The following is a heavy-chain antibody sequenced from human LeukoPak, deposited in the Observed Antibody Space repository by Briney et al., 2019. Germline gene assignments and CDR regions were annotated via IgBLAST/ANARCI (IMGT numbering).Heavy chain of an antibody. D-gene: IGHD1-26*01. CDR1: GGSISSGSYY. CDR3: ARGIEVGATQGWFDP. Sequence: SQTLSLTCTVSGGSISSGSYYWSWIRQPAGKGLEWIGRIYTSGSTNYNPSLKSRVTISVDTSKNQFSLKLSSVTAADTAVYYCARGIEVGATQGWFDPWGQGTLVTVSS. CDR2: IYTSGST. J-gene: IGHJ5*02. V-gene: IGHV4-61*02.